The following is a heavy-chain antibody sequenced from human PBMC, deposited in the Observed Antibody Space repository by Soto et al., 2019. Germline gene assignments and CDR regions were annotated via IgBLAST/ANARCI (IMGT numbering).Heavy chain of an antibody. D-gene: IGHD3-10*01. J-gene: IGHJ6*02. CDR3: ARAVTWGVDV. Sequence: EVQLVESGGGLVQPGGSLRLSCAASGFTFSLYSMSWVRQAPGKGLEWVSYISRSSTGIHYADSVKGRFTISRDDATKSMQLQRNSVSDGDTAASYWARAVTWGVDVWGQGTAVSIS. CDR2: ISRSSTGI. V-gene: IGHV3-48*02. CDR1: GFTFSLYS.